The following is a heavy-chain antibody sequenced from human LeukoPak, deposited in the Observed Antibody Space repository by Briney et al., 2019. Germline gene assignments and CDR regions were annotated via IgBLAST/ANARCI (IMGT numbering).Heavy chain of an antibody. V-gene: IGHV4-59*08. CDR2: IYYSGST. CDR1: GGSISSYY. D-gene: IGHD3-22*01. CDR3: ARARYDSTYDY. J-gene: IGHJ4*02. Sequence: SETLSLTCTVSGGSISSYYWSWIRQPPGKGLEWIGYIYYSGSTNYNPSLKSRVIISVDTSKNQFSLKLSSVTAADTAVYYCARARYDSTYDYWGQGTLVTVSS.